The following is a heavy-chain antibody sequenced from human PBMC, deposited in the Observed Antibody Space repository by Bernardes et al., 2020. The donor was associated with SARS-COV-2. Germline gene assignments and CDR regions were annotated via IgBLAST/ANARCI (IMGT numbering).Heavy chain of an antibody. V-gene: IGHV3-23*01. Sequence: GGSLRLSCAASGFTFSSYAMSWVRQAPGKGLEWVAAISGSGGSTYYAYSVRGRFTISRDNSKNTPNLQMTSLRAEDTAVYYCAKGSSAIYIWGSYLSYWGQGTLVTVS. CDR2: ISGSGGST. J-gene: IGHJ4*02. CDR3: AKGSSAIYIWGSYLSY. CDR1: GFTFSSYA. D-gene: IGHD3-16*02.